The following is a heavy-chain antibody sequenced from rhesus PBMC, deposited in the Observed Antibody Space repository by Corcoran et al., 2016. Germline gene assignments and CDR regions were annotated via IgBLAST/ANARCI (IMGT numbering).Heavy chain of an antibody. CDR3: ARREYSSWSGYYGLDS. D-gene: IGHD6-13*01. J-gene: IGHJ6*01. V-gene: IGHV4-65*01. CDR2: ISVSSGST. Sequence: QVQLQESGPGLVKPSETLSLTCAVSGGSISSSNWWSWIRQPPGKGLEWIGYISVSSGSTYYNPSLKSRVTISSDTSKNQFSLKLSSVTAADTAVYYCARREYSSWSGYYGLDSWGQGVVVTVSS. CDR1: GGSISSSNW.